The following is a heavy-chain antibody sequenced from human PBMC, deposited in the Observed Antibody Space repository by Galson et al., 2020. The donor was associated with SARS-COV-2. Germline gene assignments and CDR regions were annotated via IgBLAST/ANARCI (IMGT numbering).Heavy chain of an antibody. V-gene: IGHV1-69*10. J-gene: IGHJ5*02. CDR3: ARDLTTIFGVVIISWGWFDP. D-gene: IGHD3-3*01. CDR2: IIPILGIA. Sequence: SVKVSCKASGGTFSSYAISWVRQAPGQGLEWMGGIIPILGIANYAQKFQGRVTITADKSTSTAYMELSSLRSEDTAVYYCARDLTTIFGVVIISWGWFDPWG. CDR1: GGTFSSYA.